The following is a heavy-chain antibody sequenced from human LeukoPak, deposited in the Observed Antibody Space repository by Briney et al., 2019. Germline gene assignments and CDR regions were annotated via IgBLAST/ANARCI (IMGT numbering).Heavy chain of an antibody. J-gene: IGHJ4*02. CDR1: GFTFSSYG. V-gene: IGHV3-30*18. CDR3: AKESRDGYNFDY. Sequence: GGSLRLSCAASGFTFSSYGMHWVRQAPGKGLEGVAVISYDGSNKYYADSVKGRFTISRDNSKNTLYLQMNSLRAEDTAVYYCAKESRDGYNFDYWGQGTLVTVSS. CDR2: ISYDGSNK. D-gene: IGHD5-24*01.